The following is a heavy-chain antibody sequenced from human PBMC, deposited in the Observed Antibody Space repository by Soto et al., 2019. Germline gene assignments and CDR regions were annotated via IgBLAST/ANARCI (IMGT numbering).Heavy chain of an antibody. V-gene: IGHV1-58*01. D-gene: IGHD3-16*01. CDR2: IVVGSGNT. Sequence: SVKVSCKASGFTFTSSAVQWVRQARGQRLEWIGWIVVGSGNTNYAQKFQERVTITRDMSTSTAYMELSSLRSEATAVYYCAAERFWGPYYYHGIDVWGQGNTVTVSS. J-gene: IGHJ6*02. CDR1: GFTFTSSA. CDR3: AAERFWGPYYYHGIDV.